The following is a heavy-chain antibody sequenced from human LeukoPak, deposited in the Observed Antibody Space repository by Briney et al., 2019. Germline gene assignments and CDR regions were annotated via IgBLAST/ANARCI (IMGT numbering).Heavy chain of an antibody. CDR3: ARLGFPAGYSSSWSDY. CDR1: GYSFTSYW. Sequence: GESLKISCKGSGYSFTSYWIGWVRQMPGRGLEWMGIIYPGDSDTRYSPSFQGQVTISADKSISTAYLQWSSLKASDTAMYYCARLGFPAGYSSSWSDYWGQGTLVTVSS. J-gene: IGHJ4*02. CDR2: IYPGDSDT. V-gene: IGHV5-51*01. D-gene: IGHD6-13*01.